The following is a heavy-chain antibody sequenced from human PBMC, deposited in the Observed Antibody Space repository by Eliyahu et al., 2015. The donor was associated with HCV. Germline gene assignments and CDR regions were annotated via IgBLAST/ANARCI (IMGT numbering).Heavy chain of an antibody. CDR3: ARGVLSVASRPFDY. Sequence: QVHLVQSGAEVKEPGSSVKVSCKASGGTFSSYTLNWVRQAPGQGPEWMGGVIPSFGTTHYAQRFQGRVTITADESTSTAYMELSSLRSEDTAVYYCARGVLSVASRPFDYWGQGTLVNVSS. CDR1: GGTFSSYT. V-gene: IGHV1-69*01. J-gene: IGHJ4*02. CDR2: VIPSFGTT.